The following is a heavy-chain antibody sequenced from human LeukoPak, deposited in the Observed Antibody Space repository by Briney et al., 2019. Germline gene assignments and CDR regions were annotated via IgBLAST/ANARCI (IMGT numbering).Heavy chain of an antibody. Sequence: GGSLRLSCAASGFTFTTYAMSWVRQAPGKGLEWVSGISGSAGRTNYADSVKGRFTISRDNSKNTLYVQMNSLRAEDTAVYYCAKLCCSGGSCYPPFDYWGQGTLVTVSS. V-gene: IGHV3-23*01. J-gene: IGHJ4*02. CDR1: GFTFTTYA. CDR3: AKLCCSGGSCYPPFDY. D-gene: IGHD2-15*01. CDR2: ISGSAGRT.